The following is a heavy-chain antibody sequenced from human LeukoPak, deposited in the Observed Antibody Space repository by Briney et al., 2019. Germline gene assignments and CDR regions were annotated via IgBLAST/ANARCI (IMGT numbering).Heavy chain of an antibody. D-gene: IGHD2-21*01. Sequence: PGGSLRLSCAASGFTFSSYAMSWVRQAPGKGLEWVSAISGSGDSTYYADSVKGRFTISRDNSKNTLYLQMNSLRAEDTAVYYCAKGHLLWGLYYFDYWGQGTLVTVSS. CDR2: ISGSGDST. CDR1: GFTFSSYA. J-gene: IGHJ4*02. V-gene: IGHV3-23*01. CDR3: AKGHLLWGLYYFDY.